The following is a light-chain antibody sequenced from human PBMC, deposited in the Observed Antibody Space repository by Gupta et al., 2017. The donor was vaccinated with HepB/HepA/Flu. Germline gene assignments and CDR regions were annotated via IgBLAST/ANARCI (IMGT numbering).Light chain of an antibody. CDR2: DNN. CDR3: GPWDSSRSAYV. J-gene: IGLJ1*01. CDR1: SSNIGDNY. Sequence: QSVLTQPPSVSAAPGQKITISCSGSSSNIGDNYVSWYQQLPGTAPKLLISDNNKRPSGIPDRFSGSKSGTSATLGITGPQTGDEADYYCGPWDSSRSAYVFGTGTKVTVL. V-gene: IGLV1-51*01.